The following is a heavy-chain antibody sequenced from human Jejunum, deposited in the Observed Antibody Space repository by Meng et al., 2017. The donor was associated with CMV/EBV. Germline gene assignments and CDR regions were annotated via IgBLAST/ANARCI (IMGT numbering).Heavy chain of an antibody. CDR1: GDTFTSCH. V-gene: IGHV1-46*01. D-gene: IGHD2/OR15-2a*01. CDR3: ARELSYTSALDY. CDR2: INCNDGAT. Sequence: QGQLFTSGAELKKPGASVKVSCKASGDTFTSCHIHWVRQAPGQGLEWLGLINCNDGATSYAHKFQGRVSMTRDTSTRIVHMELSSLRSEDTALYYCARELSYTSALDYWGQGTLVTVSS. J-gene: IGHJ4*02.